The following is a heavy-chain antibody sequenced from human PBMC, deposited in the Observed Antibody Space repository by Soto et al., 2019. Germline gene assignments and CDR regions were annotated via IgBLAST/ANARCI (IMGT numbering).Heavy chain of an antibody. Sequence: PSETLSLTCTISGGSIGSYYWSWIRQPPGKGLEWIGYVYYTASTTSYNPSLESRVTISVDTSKNHFSLKLSSVTAADTAVYYCARDHNQEWLRLVYYYYGMDVWGQGTTVTVSS. CDR2: VYYTAST. J-gene: IGHJ6*02. V-gene: IGHV4-59*12. CDR1: GGSIGSYY. CDR3: ARDHNQEWLRLVYYYYGMDV. D-gene: IGHD5-12*01.